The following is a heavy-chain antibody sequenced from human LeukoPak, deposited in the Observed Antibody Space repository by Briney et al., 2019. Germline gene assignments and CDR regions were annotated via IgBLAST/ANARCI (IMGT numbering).Heavy chain of an antibody. CDR3: ASLSGSFWSGYYSFGMDV. J-gene: IGHJ2*01. D-gene: IGHD3-3*01. CDR1: GGSFSGYY. V-gene: IGHV4-34*01. CDR2: INHSGST. Sequence: SETLSLTCAVYGGSFSGYYWSWIRQPPGKGLEWIGEINHSGSTNYNPSLKSRVTISVDTSKNQFSLKLSSVTAADTAVYYCASLSGSFWSGYYSFGMDVWGRGTLVTVSS.